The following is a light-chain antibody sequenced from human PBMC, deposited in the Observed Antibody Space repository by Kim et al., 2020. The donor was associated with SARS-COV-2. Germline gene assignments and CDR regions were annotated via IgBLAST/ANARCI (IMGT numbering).Light chain of an antibody. CDR2: GAS. CDR3: QQYSSSPAT. CDR1: QSVSSNY. Sequence: EIVLTQSPGTLSLSPGERATLSCRASQSVSSNYLAWYQQKPGQAPRLLIYGASSRATGIPDRFSGSGSGTDFTLTITRLEPEDFAVYYFQQYSSSPATFGKGTKVDIK. V-gene: IGKV3-20*01. J-gene: IGKJ1*01.